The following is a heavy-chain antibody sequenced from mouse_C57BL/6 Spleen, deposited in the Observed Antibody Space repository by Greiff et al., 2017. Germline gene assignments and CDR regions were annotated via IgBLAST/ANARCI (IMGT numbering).Heavy chain of an antibody. V-gene: IGHV5-6*01. CDR1: GFTFSSYG. CDR2: ISSGGSYT. Sequence: VQLKESGGDLVKPGGSLKLSCAASGFTFSSYGMSWVRQTPDKRLEWVATISSGGSYTYYPDSVKGRFTISRDNAKNTLYLQMSSLKSEDTAMYYCARQGYDSHFDYWGQGTTLTVSS. J-gene: IGHJ2*01. D-gene: IGHD2-4*01. CDR3: ARQGYDSHFDY.